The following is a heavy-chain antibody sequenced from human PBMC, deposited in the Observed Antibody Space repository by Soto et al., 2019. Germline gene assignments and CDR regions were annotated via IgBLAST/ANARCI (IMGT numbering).Heavy chain of an antibody. CDR3: ARDHKWDGMDV. CDR2: INYSGTT. Sequence: QVQLQGSGPGLVKPSQTLSLTCSVSGGSFSSDSFIWSWVRQFPGKGLEWIGYINYSGTTYYNPSLRSRITMSVDTSKNQFSLNLSSVTAADTAVYYCARDHKWDGMDVWGQGTTVTVSS. CDR1: GGSFSSDSFI. D-gene: IGHD1-26*01. J-gene: IGHJ6*02. V-gene: IGHV4-31*03.